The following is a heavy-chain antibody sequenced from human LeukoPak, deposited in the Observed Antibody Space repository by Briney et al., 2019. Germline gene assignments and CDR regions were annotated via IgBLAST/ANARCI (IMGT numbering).Heavy chain of an antibody. CDR3: ARSIVVVPVEFDP. V-gene: IGHV1-3*01. CDR2: INAGNGNT. Sequence: ASVKVSCKASGYTFTSYAMHWVRQATGQRLEWMGWINAGNGNTKYSQKFQGRVTITRDTSASTAYMELSSLRSEDTAVYYCARSIVVVPVEFDPWGQGTLVTVSS. J-gene: IGHJ5*02. D-gene: IGHD2-2*01. CDR1: GYTFTSYA.